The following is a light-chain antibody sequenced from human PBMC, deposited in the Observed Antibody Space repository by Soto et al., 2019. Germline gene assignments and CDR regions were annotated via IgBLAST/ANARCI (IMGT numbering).Light chain of an antibody. V-gene: IGLV2-14*01. J-gene: IGLJ2*01. CDR2: DVS. CDR1: NSDVGGYNY. CDR3: CSYTSSSTDVV. Sequence: QSVLTQPASVSGSPGQSITISCTGTNSDVGGYNYVSWYQQHPGKAPKLMIFDVSDRPSGVSNRFSGSKSGNTASLTISGLQAEDEADYYCCSYTSSSTDVVFGGGTKLTVL.